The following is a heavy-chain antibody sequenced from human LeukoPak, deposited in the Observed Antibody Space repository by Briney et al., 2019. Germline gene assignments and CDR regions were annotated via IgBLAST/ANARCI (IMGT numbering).Heavy chain of an antibody. CDR3: ASVRAPSYDSSGYYPDY. CDR2: IIPIFGTA. V-gene: IGHV1-69*13. D-gene: IGHD3-22*01. J-gene: IGHJ4*02. Sequence: ASVKVSCKASGGTSSSYAISWVRQAPGQGLEWMGGIIPIFGTANYAQKFQGRVTITADESTSTAYMELSSLRSEDTAVYYCASVRAPSYDSSGYYPDYWGQGTLVTVSS. CDR1: GGTSSSYA.